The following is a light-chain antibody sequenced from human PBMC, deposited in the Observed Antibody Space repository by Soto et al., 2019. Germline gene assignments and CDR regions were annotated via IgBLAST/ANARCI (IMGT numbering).Light chain of an antibody. V-gene: IGLV2-14*01. CDR1: SSDVGAYNF. Sequence: QSALTQPASVSGSPGQSITISCTGTSSDVGAYNFVSWYQQHPGKAPKLMIYYVTNRPSGVSNRFSGSKSGNTASLTISGLQAEDEADYYCSSYTSSSTYVVFGGGTKLTVL. CDR2: YVT. J-gene: IGLJ2*01. CDR3: SSYTSSSTYVV.